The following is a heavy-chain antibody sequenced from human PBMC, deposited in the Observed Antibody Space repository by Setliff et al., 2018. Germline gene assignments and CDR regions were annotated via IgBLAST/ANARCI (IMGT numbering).Heavy chain of an antibody. D-gene: IGHD5-18*01. V-gene: IGHV3-23*01. J-gene: IGHJ4*02. CDR2: ISARTGLT. Sequence: GGSLRLSCEASGFTFSSYTMTWVRQAPGEGLEWVSGISARTGLTYYADSVKGRFTMSRDISKNTVHLHMTSLRAEDTAMYYCAKRGDTRTFDYWGQGTLVTVSS. CDR3: AKRGDTRTFDY. CDR1: GFTFSSYT.